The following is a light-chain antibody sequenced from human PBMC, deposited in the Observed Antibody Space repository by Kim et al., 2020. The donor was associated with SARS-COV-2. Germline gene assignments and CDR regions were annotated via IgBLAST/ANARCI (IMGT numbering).Light chain of an antibody. V-gene: IGLV1-40*01. J-gene: IGLJ3*02. CDR3: QSYDTRLSGWV. CDR2: GNT. Sequence: QPVLTQPPSVSGAPGQRVTISCTGSSSDIGAGYDVHWYQQFPGTAPKLLIYGNTNRPSGVPDRFSGSKSGTSGHLAITGLQAEDEADYYCQSYDTRLSGWVFGGGTQLTVL. CDR1: SSDIGAGYD.